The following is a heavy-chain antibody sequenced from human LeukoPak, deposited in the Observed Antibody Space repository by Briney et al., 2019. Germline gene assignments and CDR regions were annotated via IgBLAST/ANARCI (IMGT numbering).Heavy chain of an antibody. CDR2: ISGSGGST. V-gene: IGHV3-23*01. CDR3: ANIPLRSSGYSWGFDY. D-gene: IGHD3-22*01. Sequence: GRSLRLSCAASGFTFSSYAMSWVRQAPGKGLEWVSAISGSGGSTYYADSVKGRFTISRDNSKNTLYLQMNSLRAEDTAVYYCANIPLRSSGYSWGFDYWGQGTLVTVSS. CDR1: GFTFSSYA. J-gene: IGHJ4*02.